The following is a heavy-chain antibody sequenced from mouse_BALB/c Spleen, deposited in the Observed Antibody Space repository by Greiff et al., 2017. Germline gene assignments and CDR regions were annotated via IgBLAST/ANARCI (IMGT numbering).Heavy chain of an antibody. CDR2: IDPANGNT. CDR3: ATSYYGSSYAMDY. J-gene: IGHJ4*01. D-gene: IGHD1-1*01. CDR1: GFNIKDTY. Sequence: EVKLMESGAELVKPGASVKLSCTASGFNIKDTYMHWVKQRPEQGLEWIGRIDPANGNTKYDPKFQGKATITADTSSNTAYLQLSSLTSEDTAVYYCATSYYGSSYAMDYWGQGTSVTVSS. V-gene: IGHV14-3*02.